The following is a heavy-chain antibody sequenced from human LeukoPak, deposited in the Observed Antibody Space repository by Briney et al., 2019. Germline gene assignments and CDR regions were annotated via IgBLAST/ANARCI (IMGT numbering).Heavy chain of an antibody. J-gene: IGHJ5*02. CDR2: ISAYNGNT. CDR3: AREDPEYYYGSGSYSP. V-gene: IGHV1-18*01. D-gene: IGHD3-10*01. Sequence: ASVKVSCKASGYTFTSYGISWVRQAPGQGLEWMGWISAYNGNTNYAQKLQGRVTMTTDTSTSTAYMELRSLRSDDTAVYYCAREDPEYYYGSGSYSPWGQGTLVTVSS. CDR1: GYTFTSYG.